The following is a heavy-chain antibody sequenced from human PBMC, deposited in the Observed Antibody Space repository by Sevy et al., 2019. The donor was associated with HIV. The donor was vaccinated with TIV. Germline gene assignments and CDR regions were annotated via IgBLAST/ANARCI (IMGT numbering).Heavy chain of an antibody. CDR3: ARESGRGVRSGAFDI. D-gene: IGHD1-26*01. CDR2: ISSSSSYI. V-gene: IGHV3-21*01. Sequence: GGSLRLSCAASGFTFSSYSMNWVRQAPGKGLEWVSSISSSSSYIYYADSVKGRFTISRDNAKNSLYLQMNSLRAEDTAVYYCARESGRGVRSGAFDIWGQRTMVTVSS. J-gene: IGHJ3*02. CDR1: GFTFSSYS.